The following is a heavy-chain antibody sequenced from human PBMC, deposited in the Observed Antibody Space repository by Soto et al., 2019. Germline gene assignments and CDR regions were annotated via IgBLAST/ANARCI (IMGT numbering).Heavy chain of an antibody. CDR1: GFTFSCYG. D-gene: IGHD6-6*01. Sequence: PGGSLRLSCAASGFTFSCYGIHWVRQAPGKGLEWVAVISYEGSNKYYADSVKGRFTISRDNSKNTLYLQMNSLRAEDTAVYYCARDRELSIAARPPDYWGQGTLVTVSS. CDR2: ISYEGSNK. V-gene: IGHV3-30*03. CDR3: ARDRELSIAARPPDY. J-gene: IGHJ4*02.